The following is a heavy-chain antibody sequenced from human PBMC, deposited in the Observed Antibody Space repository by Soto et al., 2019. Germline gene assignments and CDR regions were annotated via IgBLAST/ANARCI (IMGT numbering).Heavy chain of an antibody. V-gene: IGHV3-30-3*01. CDR3: ARDRRAAVRKYYYYYGMDV. Sequence: GGSLRLSCAASGFPFSSYAMHWVRQAPGMGLEWVAVISYDGSNKYYADSVKGRFTISRDNSKNTLYLQMNSLRAEDTAVYYCARDRRAAVRKYYYYYGMDVWGQGTTVTVSS. CDR1: GFPFSSYA. D-gene: IGHD6-13*01. J-gene: IGHJ6*02. CDR2: ISYDGSNK.